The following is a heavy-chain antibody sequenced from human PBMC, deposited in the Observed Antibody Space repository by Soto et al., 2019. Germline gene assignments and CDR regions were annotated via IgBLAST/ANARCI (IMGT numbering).Heavy chain of an antibody. CDR3: ARTHDDILADYSGIGP. CDR1: GGSISSYY. D-gene: IGHD3-9*01. V-gene: IGHV4-59*01. Sequence: PSETLSLTCTVSGGSISSYYWSWIRQPPGKGLEWIGYIYYSGSTNYNPSLKSRVTISVDTSKNQFSLKLSSVTAADTAVYYCARTHDDILADYSGIGPWGQGTMVTASS. CDR2: IYYSGST. J-gene: IGHJ5*02.